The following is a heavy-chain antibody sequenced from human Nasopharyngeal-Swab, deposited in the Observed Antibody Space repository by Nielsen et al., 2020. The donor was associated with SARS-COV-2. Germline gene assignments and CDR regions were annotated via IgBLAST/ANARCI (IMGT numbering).Heavy chain of an antibody. CDR3: ARGIAVAARGWFDP. CDR2: INAGNGNT. J-gene: IGHJ5*02. CDR1: GYTFTSYA. Sequence: ASVKVSCKASGYTFTSYAMHCVRQAPGQRLEWMGWINAGNGNTKYSQKFQGRVTITRDTSASTAYMELSSLRSEDTAVYYCARGIAVAARGWFDPWGQGTLVTVSS. V-gene: IGHV1-3*01. D-gene: IGHD6-19*01.